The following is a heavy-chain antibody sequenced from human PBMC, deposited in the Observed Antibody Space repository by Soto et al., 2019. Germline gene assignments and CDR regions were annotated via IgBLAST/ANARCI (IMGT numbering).Heavy chain of an antibody. D-gene: IGHD3-3*01. V-gene: IGHV4-39*01. CDR1: GASVSRSTYY. J-gene: IGHJ4*02. CDR2: IYDSGAI. Sequence: SETLSLTCSVSGASVSRSTYYWGWIRQPPGKGLEWLGSIYDSGAIYYNPSLKSRVTISVDTSKNQVSLDLSSVTAADTAVYYCARPTIFYDTFMFDNWGQGTLVTVSS. CDR3: ARPTIFYDTFMFDN.